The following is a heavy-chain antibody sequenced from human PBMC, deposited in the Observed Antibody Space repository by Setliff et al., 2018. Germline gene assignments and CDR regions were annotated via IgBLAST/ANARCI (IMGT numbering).Heavy chain of an antibody. D-gene: IGHD3-9*01. Sequence: PGGSLRLSCAASGFTFSSYSMNWVRQAPGKGLEWVSYISSYSSTIYYADSVTGRFTISRDNAKNSVYLQMNSLRAEDTAVYYCARARTPTYDILTGYHHNSFFDYWGQGTLVTVSS. CDR2: ISSYSSTI. CDR1: GFTFSSYS. CDR3: ARARTPTYDILTGYHHNSFFDY. V-gene: IGHV3-48*01. J-gene: IGHJ4*02.